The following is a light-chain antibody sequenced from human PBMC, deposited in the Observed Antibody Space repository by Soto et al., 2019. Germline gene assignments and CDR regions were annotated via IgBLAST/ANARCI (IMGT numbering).Light chain of an antibody. CDR3: MQGTQWPRT. CDR1: QSLVHSDGNTY. J-gene: IGKJ4*01. Sequence: DVVMTQSPLSLPVTLGQPASISCRSSQSLVHSDGNTYLSWFQQRPGQSPRRLIYKVSDRDSGVPDRFSGSGSGTDFTLKISGVEAEDVVIYWCMQGTQWPRTFGGGTKVDIK. V-gene: IGKV2-30*02. CDR2: KVS.